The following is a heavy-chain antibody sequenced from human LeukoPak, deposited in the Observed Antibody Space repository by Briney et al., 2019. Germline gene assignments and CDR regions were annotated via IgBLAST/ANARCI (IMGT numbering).Heavy chain of an antibody. CDR2: IYTSGST. CDR3: ASTWFGEFANAFDI. CDR1: GGSISSYY. V-gene: IGHV4-4*07. Sequence: PSETLSLTCTVSGGSISSYYWSWIRQPAGKGLEWIGRIYTSGSTNYNPSLKSRVTMSVDTSKNQFSLKLSSVTAADTAVYYCASTWFGEFANAFDIWGQGTMVTVSS. D-gene: IGHD3-10*01. J-gene: IGHJ3*02.